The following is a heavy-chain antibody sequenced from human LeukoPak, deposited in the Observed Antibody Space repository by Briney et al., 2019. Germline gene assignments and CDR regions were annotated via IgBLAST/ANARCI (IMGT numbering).Heavy chain of an antibody. V-gene: IGHV3-48*03. CDR3: ASEYFYASGSYFDFDN. D-gene: IGHD3-10*01. Sequence: PGGSLRLSCVASGFTFSSYEMNWVRQAPGKGLEWVSYVSDSGSSMYYADSVKGRFTISRDNAKNSLYLQMNSLRAEDTAIYYCASEYFYASGSYFDFDNWGQGTLVTVSS. J-gene: IGHJ4*02. CDR2: VSDSGSSM. CDR1: GFTFSSYE.